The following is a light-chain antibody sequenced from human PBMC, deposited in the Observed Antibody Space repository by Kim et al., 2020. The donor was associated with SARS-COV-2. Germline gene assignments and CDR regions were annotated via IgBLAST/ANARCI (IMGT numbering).Light chain of an antibody. CDR3: LLSYGGSRV. V-gene: IGLV7-46*01. CDR2: HTN. Sequence: PGGTVTLTCGSSTGAVTSGHYSYRFQQKPGQAPKTLIYHTNNKLSWTPARFSGSLLGGKAALTLSGAQPEDEAEYYCLLSYGGSRVFGGGTQLTVL. J-gene: IGLJ2*01. CDR1: TGAVTSGHY.